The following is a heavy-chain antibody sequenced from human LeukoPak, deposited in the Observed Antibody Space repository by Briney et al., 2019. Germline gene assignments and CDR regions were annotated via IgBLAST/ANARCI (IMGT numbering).Heavy chain of an antibody. CDR3: TRDGGYYYMDV. J-gene: IGHJ6*03. Sequence: GGSLRLSCAASGFTFTSYWMTWVRQAPGKGLEWLTNINEDGSVKHYVDSVRGRFTISRDNAKSSLYLQMNSLRAEDTAVYYCTRDGGYYYMDVWGKGTTVTVSS. CDR2: INEDGSVK. D-gene: IGHD3-3*01. V-gene: IGHV3-7*03. CDR1: GFTFTSYW.